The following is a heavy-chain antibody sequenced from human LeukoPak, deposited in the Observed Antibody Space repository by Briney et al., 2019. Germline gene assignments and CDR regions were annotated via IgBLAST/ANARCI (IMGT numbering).Heavy chain of an antibody. V-gene: IGHV3-23*01. CDR3: ARDASAMMYYFDY. CDR2: ISGSGGST. CDR1: GFTFSSYT. Sequence: QPGGSLRLSCAASGFTFSSYTMSWVRQAPGKGLEWVSAISGSGGSTYNADSVKGRFTISRDNSKNTLYLQMNSLRADDTAVYYCARDASAMMYYFDYWGQGTLVTVSS. J-gene: IGHJ4*02. D-gene: IGHD3-22*01.